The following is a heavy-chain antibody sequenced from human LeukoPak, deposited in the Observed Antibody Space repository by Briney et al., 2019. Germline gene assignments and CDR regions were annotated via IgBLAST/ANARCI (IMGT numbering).Heavy chain of an antibody. CDR1: GYTFSGYY. D-gene: IGHD3-3*01. V-gene: IGHV1-2*02. CDR2: INPNSGGT. Sequence: ASVKVSCKASGYTFSGYYLHWVRQAPGQGHEWMGWINPNSGGTNYAQKFQGRVTMTRDTSISTVYMELSRLTSDDTAVYYCARAEKNSIFGVVIITPFDYWGQGTLVTVSS. CDR3: ARAEKNSIFGVVIITPFDY. J-gene: IGHJ4*02.